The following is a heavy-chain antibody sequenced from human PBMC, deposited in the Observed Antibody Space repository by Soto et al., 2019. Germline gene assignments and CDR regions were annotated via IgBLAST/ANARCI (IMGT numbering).Heavy chain of an antibody. Sequence: ASVKVSCKASGYTFTSSYIHWVRQAPGQGLEWMGIINPSGGSTSYAQKFQGRVTMTRDTSTSTVYMELSSLRSEDTAVYYCARDYGSGSYYLRSSPNWFDPWGQGTLVTVS. CDR3: ARDYGSGSYYLRSSPNWFDP. CDR1: GYTFTSSY. CDR2: INPSGGST. J-gene: IGHJ5*02. D-gene: IGHD3-10*01. V-gene: IGHV1-46*01.